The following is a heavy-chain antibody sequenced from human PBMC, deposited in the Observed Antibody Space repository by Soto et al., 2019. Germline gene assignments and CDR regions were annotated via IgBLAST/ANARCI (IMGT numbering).Heavy chain of an antibody. Sequence: PGGSLRLSCAASGISFSTYSMNWVRQAPGKGLEWVSSISKSNNDIYYADSVKGRFTISRDNAKNSLYLLMNSLRADDTAVYYRARERLRFEGEDFDSRGQGTLVNV. CDR1: GISFSTYS. CDR2: ISKSNNDI. J-gene: IGHJ3*02. CDR3: ARERLRFEGEDFDS. D-gene: IGHD3-3*01. V-gene: IGHV3-21*01.